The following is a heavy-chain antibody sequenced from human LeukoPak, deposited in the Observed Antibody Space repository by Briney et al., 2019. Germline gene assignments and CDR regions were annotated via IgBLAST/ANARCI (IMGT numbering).Heavy chain of an antibody. CDR3: ARDLPRRQWLVPTYY. Sequence: ASVKVSCKASGYTFTSYGISWVRQAPGQGLEWMGWISAYDGNTNYAQKLQGRVTMTTDTSTSTAYMELRSLRSDDTAVYYCARDLPRRQWLVPTYYWGQGTLVTVSS. CDR2: ISAYDGNT. J-gene: IGHJ4*02. D-gene: IGHD6-19*01. V-gene: IGHV1-18*01. CDR1: GYTFTSYG.